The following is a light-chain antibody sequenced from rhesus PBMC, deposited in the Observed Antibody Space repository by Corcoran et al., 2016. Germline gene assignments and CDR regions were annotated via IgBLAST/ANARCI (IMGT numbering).Light chain of an antibody. CDR3: LQHNRYPLT. Sequence: DIQMTQSPSSLSASVGDTVTITCRASQGISTYLNWFQQKQGKAPKLLIYAASSLESGVPSRFSGSGYGTVFTLTISSLQPEDFAVYYCLQHNRYPLTFGGGTKVELK. CDR2: AAS. V-gene: IGKV1-28*03. CDR1: QGISTY. J-gene: IGKJ4*01.